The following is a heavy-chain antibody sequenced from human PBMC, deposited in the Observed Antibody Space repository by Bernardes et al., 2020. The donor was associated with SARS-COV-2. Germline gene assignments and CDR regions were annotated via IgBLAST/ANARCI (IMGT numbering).Heavy chain of an antibody. V-gene: IGHV4-61*02. CDR1: GGSISGDNYYY. D-gene: IGHD6-13*01. Sequence: SETLSLTCTVSGGSISGDNYYYCSWIRQPVGKGLEWVGRCSTVERSMSSPSLGARVTMSADTSKKQFSLKLSSVTAADTAVYYCARDGSAAGNRGGYWGQGTLVTVSS. CDR2: CSTVERS. CDR3: ARDGSAAGNRGGY. J-gene: IGHJ4*02.